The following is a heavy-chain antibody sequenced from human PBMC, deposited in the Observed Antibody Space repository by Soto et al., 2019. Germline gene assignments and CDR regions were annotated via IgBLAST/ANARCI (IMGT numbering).Heavy chain of an antibody. CDR3: AKDQRIVVVVAALDY. D-gene: IGHD2-15*01. CDR1: GFTFSSYG. CDR2: ISYDGSNK. Sequence: QVQLVESGGGVVQPGRSLRLSCAASGFTFSSYGMHWVRQAPGKGLEWVAVISYDGSNKYYADSVKGRFTISRDNSKKTLYLKMNSLRAEDTAVYYCAKDQRIVVVVAALDYWGQGTLVTVSS. J-gene: IGHJ4*02. V-gene: IGHV3-30*18.